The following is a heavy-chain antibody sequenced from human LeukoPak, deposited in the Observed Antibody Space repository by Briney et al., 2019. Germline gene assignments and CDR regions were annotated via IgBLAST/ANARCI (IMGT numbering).Heavy chain of an antibody. D-gene: IGHD2-2*01. Sequence: SQTLSLTCTVSGGSISSGGYYWSWIRQHPGKGLEWIGYIYYSGSIYYNPSLKSRVTISVDTSKNQFSLKLSSVTAADTAVYYCARETATSTFDYWGQGTLVTVSS. CDR2: IYYSGSI. CDR3: ARETATSTFDY. CDR1: GGSISSGGYY. J-gene: IGHJ4*02. V-gene: IGHV4-31*03.